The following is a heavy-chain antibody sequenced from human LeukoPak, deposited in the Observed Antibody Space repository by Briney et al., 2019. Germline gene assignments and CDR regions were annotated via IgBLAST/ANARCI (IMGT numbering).Heavy chain of an antibody. D-gene: IGHD5-12*01. CDR2: IYYSGST. J-gene: IGHJ6*02. V-gene: IGHV4-59*01. CDR1: GGSISSYY. CDR3: ARSGLDSRYYFGMDV. Sequence: PSETLSLTCTVSGGSISSYYWSWIRQPPGGGLEWIGYIYYSGSTNYNPSLKRRLTISLDTSKSQFSLKLRSVTAADTAVYYCARSGLDSRYYFGMDVWGQGTTVTVSS.